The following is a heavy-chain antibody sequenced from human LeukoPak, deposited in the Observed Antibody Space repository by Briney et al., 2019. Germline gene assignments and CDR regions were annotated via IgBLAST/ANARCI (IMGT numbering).Heavy chain of an antibody. V-gene: IGHV4-4*07. D-gene: IGHD6-19*01. CDR3: ARESSGWYFDY. Sequence: SETLSLTCSVSGGSISSYYWSWIRQPAGKGLEWIGRIFASGSTKYNPSLKSRVTMSVDTSKNQFSLKLTSVTAADTAVYFCARESSGWYFDYWGQGTLVTVSS. CDR2: IFASGST. CDR1: GGSISSYY. J-gene: IGHJ4*02.